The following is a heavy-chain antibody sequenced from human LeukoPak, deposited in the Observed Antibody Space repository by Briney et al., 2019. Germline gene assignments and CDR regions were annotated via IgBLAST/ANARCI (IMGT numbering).Heavy chain of an antibody. CDR3: ARVPRVGATPFDP. CDR1: GGTFSSYA. J-gene: IGHJ5*02. V-gene: IGHV1-69*05. D-gene: IGHD1-26*01. Sequence: SVKVSCKASGGTFSSYAISWVRQAPGQGLEWMGGIIPIFGTANYAQKLQGRVTMTRDTSISTAYMELSRLRSDDTAVYYCARVPRVGATPFDPWGQGTLVTVSS. CDR2: IIPIFGTA.